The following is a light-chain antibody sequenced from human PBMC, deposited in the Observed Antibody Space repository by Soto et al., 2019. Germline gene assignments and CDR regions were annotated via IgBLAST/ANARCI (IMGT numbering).Light chain of an antibody. CDR2: KVS. Sequence: DVVMTQSPLSLPVTLGQPASISCTSSQTLEYSDGKTYLNWFLQRPGQSPRXIIYKVSNRDSGVPDRFSGSGSGTDFTLKISRVEAEDFGMYYCMQGGHWPWTLGQGTKVDIK. J-gene: IGKJ1*01. V-gene: IGKV2-30*01. CDR1: QTLEYSDGKTY. CDR3: MQGGHWPWT.